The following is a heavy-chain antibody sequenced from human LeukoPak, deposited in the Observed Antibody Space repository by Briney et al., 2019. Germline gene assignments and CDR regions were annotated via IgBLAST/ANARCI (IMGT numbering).Heavy chain of an antibody. J-gene: IGHJ3*02. CDR3: ARGAAAGYVGAFDI. CDR2: INPNSGGT. V-gene: IGHV1-2*02. D-gene: IGHD6-13*01. Sequence: ASVKVSCKASGYTFTGYYMHWVRQAPGQGLEWMGWINPNSGGTNYAQKFQGRVTMTRDTSISTDYMELSRLRSDDTAVYYCARGAAAGYVGAFDIWGQGTMVTVSS. CDR1: GYTFTGYY.